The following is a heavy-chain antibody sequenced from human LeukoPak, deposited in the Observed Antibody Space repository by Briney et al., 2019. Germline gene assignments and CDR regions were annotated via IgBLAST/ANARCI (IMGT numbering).Heavy chain of an antibody. J-gene: IGHJ4*02. Sequence: GASVKVSCKASGYIFTNYGIHWVRQAPGQRLEWMGWINTGNGNTKHSQKFQGGVTITRDTSASTAYMELSSLRYEDTAVYHCARDIGEYYGSGMSHWGQGTLVTVSS. CDR2: INTGNGNT. D-gene: IGHD3-10*01. CDR3: ARDIGEYYGSGMSH. V-gene: IGHV1-3*04. CDR1: GYIFTNYG.